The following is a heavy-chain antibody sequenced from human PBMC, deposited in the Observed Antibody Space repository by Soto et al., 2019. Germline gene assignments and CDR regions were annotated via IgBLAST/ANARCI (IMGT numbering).Heavy chain of an antibody. CDR3: ATGGGYGDYVFHYYGMDV. V-gene: IGHV1-69*13. Sequence: ASVKVSCKESGVTFSSYAISWVRQAPGQGLEWMGGIIPIFGTANYAQKFQGRVTITADESTSTAYMELSSLRSEDTAVYYCATGGGYGDYVFHYYGMDVWGQGTTVTVSS. J-gene: IGHJ6*02. CDR2: IIPIFGTA. D-gene: IGHD4-17*01. CDR1: GVTFSSYA.